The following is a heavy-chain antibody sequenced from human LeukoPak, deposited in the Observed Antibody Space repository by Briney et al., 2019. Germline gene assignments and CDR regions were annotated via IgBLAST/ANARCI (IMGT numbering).Heavy chain of an antibody. Sequence: ASVKVSCKASGYTFTSYTMHWVRQAPGQRLEWMGWINAGNGNTKYSQEFQGRVTISRDTSASTAYMELSSLRSEDMAVYYCARDGGTLVRGVIDYWGQGTLVTVSS. D-gene: IGHD3-10*01. CDR1: GYTFTSYT. J-gene: IGHJ4*02. CDR2: INAGNGNT. CDR3: ARDGGTLVRGVIDY. V-gene: IGHV1-3*03.